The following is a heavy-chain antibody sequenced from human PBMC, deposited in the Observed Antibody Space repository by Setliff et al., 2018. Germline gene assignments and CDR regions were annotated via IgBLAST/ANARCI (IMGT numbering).Heavy chain of an antibody. J-gene: IGHJ4*02. V-gene: IGHV1-18*01. D-gene: IGHD2-8*01. CDR3: SRLVRYCTTTTCQRASGAEF. CDR1: GYTLINYG. CDR2: IGAYTGNT. Sequence: ASVKVSCKASGYTLINYGISWVRQAPGQGLEWMGWIGAYTGNTNYAQKFQGRVTMTTDTSTSTAYMELRSLRSDDTAVYYCSRLVRYCTTTTCQRASGAEFWGQGTLVTVPQ.